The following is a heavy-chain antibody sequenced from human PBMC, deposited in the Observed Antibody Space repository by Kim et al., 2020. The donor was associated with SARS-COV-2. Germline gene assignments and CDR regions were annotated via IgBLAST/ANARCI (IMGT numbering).Heavy chain of an antibody. Sequence: GGSLRLSCAASGLAFNNNWMSWLRQTPGKGPEWVAHIKPDGSETYYGDSVKGRFTISRDNTKNSLFLQMNGLKVEDTAAYHCARPSITEGVDYWGQGTL. J-gene: IGHJ4*02. D-gene: IGHD6-6*01. V-gene: IGHV3-7*01. CDR2: IKPDGSET. CDR1: GLAFNNNW. CDR3: ARPSITEGVDY.